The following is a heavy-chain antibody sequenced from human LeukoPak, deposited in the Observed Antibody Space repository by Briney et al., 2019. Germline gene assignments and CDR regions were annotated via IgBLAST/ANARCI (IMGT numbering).Heavy chain of an antibody. D-gene: IGHD3-10*01. CDR3: AGFDYYGSESYYNHFDS. V-gene: IGHV3-23*01. J-gene: IGHJ4*02. Sequence: PGGSLRLSCAASGFTFSTYAMSWVRQAPGKGLAWVASVKSDGAGTHYADSVKGRFTISRDNSKNTLYLQMNSLRAEDTAVYYCAGFDYYGSESYYNHFDSWGQGTLVTVSS. CDR1: GFTFSTYA. CDR2: VKSDGAGT.